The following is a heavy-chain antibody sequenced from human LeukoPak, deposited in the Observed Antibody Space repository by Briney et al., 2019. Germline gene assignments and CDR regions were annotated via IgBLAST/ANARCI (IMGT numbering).Heavy chain of an antibody. J-gene: IGHJ4*02. V-gene: IGHV1-2*02. CDR3: ARAVGGDGSGSL. D-gene: IGHD3-10*01. CDR1: GYTFSNYY. Sequence: ASVKVSCKASGYTFSNYYMHWVRQAPGQGLEWMGWINPNSGGTKYAEKFLGRVTMTRDTSISTAYMELSRLRSDDTAVYYCARAVGGDGSGSLWGPGTLVTVSS. CDR2: INPNSGGT.